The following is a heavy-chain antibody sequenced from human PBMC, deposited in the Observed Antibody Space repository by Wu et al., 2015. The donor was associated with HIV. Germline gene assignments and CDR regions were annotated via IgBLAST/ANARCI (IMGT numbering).Heavy chain of an antibody. V-gene: IGHV1-69*05. Sequence: QVQLVQSGAEVKKPGSSVKVSCKASGGTFSSYAISWVRQAPGQGLEWMGGIIPIFGTANYAQKFQGRVTITTDESTSTAYMELSSLRSEDTAVYYCARTYSSGQNIPRYYYGMDVWGQGTTVTVSS. CDR2: IIPIFGTA. D-gene: IGHD6-19*01. J-gene: IGHJ6*02. CDR1: GGTFSSYA. CDR3: ARTYSSGQNIPRYYYGMDV.